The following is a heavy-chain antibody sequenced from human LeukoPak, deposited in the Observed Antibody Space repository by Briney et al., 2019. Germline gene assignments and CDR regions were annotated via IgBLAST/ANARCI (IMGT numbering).Heavy chain of an antibody. CDR2: VKSNTDGGTT. D-gene: IGHD3-3*02. CDR3: TAERHFSLYY. Sequence: GGSLRLSCAASGFIFHNAWMSWVRQAPGKGLEWVGRVKSNTDGGTTDYAAPVKGRFSISRDDSKNTVYLQMNSLKTEDTAVYFCTAERHFSLYYWGQGTLVTVSS. CDR1: GFIFHNAW. V-gene: IGHV3-15*01. J-gene: IGHJ4*02.